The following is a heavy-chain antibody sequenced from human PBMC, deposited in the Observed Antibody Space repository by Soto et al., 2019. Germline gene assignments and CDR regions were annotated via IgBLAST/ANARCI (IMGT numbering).Heavy chain of an antibody. V-gene: IGHV3-23*01. CDR1: GFTLSSYA. CDR3: AKESSPSYYDILTGYYYD. Sequence: PGGSLRLSCAASGFTLSSYAMSWVRQAPGKGLRWVSVISGSGGSTYYADSVKARFTISRDNSKNTLYLQMDSLRAEDTAVYYCAKESSPSYYDILTGYYYDWGQGTLVTVSS. CDR2: ISGSGGST. J-gene: IGHJ4*02. D-gene: IGHD3-9*01.